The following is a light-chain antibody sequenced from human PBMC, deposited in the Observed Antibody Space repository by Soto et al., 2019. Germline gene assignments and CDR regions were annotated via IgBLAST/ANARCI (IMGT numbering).Light chain of an antibody. CDR1: SRDVGGYNY. CDR3: SSYTSSSTSRV. J-gene: IGLJ1*01. V-gene: IGLV2-14*01. CDR2: EVS. Sequence: QSALTQPASVSGSPGQSITISCTGTSRDVGGYNYVSWYQQHPGKAPKLMIYEVSNRPSGVSNRFSGSKSGNTASLTISGLQAEDEADYYCSSYTSSSTSRVFGTGTKLTVL.